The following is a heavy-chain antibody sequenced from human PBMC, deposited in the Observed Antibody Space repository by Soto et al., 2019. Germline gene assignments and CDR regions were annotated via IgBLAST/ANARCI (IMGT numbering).Heavy chain of an antibody. D-gene: IGHD4-17*01. CDR3: AKDRPPVYGDLSGAFDI. J-gene: IGHJ3*02. CDR2: ISGSGGST. CDR1: GFTFSSYA. Sequence: GGSLRLSCAASGFTFSSYAMSWVRQAPEKGLEWVSAISGSGGSTYYADSVKGRFTISRDNSKNTLYLQMNSLRAEDTAVYYCAKDRPPVYGDLSGAFDIWGQGTMVTVSS. V-gene: IGHV3-23*01.